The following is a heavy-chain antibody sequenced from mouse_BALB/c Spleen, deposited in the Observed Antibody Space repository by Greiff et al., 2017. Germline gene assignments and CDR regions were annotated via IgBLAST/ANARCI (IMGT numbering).Heavy chain of an antibody. D-gene: IGHD2-3*01. V-gene: IGHV1-15*01. CDR2: IDPETGGT. CDR1: GYTFTDYE. Sequence: QVQLQQSGAELVRPGASVTLSCKASGYTFTDYEMHWVKQTPVHGLEWIGAIDPETGGTAYNQKFKGKATLTADKSSSTAYMELRSLTSEDSAVYYCTRWGYYPYWYFDVWGAGTTVTVSS. CDR3: TRWGYYPYWYFDV. J-gene: IGHJ1*01.